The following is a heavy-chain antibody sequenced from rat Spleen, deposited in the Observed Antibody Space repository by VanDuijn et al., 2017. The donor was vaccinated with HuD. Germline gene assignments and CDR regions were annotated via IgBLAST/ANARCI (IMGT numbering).Heavy chain of an antibody. Sequence: EVQLVESGGGLVQPGRSLKLSCAASGFTFRNYGMTWVRQAPTKGLEWVATISYDGSSIYYPDSVRGRFTVSRDPAQNTLYLQMNSLRSEDTATYYCARRGYYDGYYVTPFDYWGQGVMVTVSS. D-gene: IGHD1-12*03. V-gene: IGHV5-29*01. CDR2: ISYDGSSI. CDR3: ARRGYYDGYYVTPFDY. J-gene: IGHJ2*01. CDR1: GFTFRNYG.